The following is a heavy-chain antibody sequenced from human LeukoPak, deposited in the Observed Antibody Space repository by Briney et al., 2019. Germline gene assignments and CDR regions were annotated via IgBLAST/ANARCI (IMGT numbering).Heavy chain of an antibody. CDR3: AKDQMGYCSGGSCYDFDY. V-gene: IGHV3-23*01. J-gene: IGHJ4*02. CDR2: ISGSGGST. CDR1: GFTFSSYA. Sequence: GGSLRLSCAASGFTFSSYAMSWVRQAPGKGLEWVSAISGSGGSTFYADSVKGRFTMSRDNSKNTLYLQMNSLRAEDTAVYYCAKDQMGYCSGGSCYDFDYWGQGTLVTVSA. D-gene: IGHD2-15*01.